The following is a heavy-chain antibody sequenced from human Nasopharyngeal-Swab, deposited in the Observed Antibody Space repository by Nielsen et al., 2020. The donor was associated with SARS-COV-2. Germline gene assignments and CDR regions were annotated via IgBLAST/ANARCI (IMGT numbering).Heavy chain of an antibody. V-gene: IGHV1-46*01. Sequence: WVRQEPGQGLEWMGIINPSGGSTSNAQKFQGRVTMTRDTSTSTVYMELSSLRSEDTAVYYCAREIVGASYYYYGMDVWGQGTTVTVSS. J-gene: IGHJ6*02. D-gene: IGHD1-26*01. CDR3: AREIVGASYYYYGMDV. CDR2: INPSGGST.